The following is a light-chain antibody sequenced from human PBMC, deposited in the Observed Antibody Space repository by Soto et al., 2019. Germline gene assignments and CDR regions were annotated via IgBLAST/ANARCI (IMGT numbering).Light chain of an antibody. J-gene: IGKJ1*01. CDR3: QRYDTLWTM. V-gene: IGKV1-5*01. Sequence: DIQMTQSPSTLSASVGDRVTIPCRASQTINNQLAWYQQKPGKAPKLLIFDVSSLESGVPSRFSGSGSGTEFTLTISNLQPDDFATYYCQRYDTLWTMLGQGTKVDIK. CDR1: QTINNQ. CDR2: DVS.